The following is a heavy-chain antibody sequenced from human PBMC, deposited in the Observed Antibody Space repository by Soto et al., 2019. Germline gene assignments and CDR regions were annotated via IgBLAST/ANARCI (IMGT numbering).Heavy chain of an antibody. D-gene: IGHD2-2*03. CDR1: GGSISSSNW. J-gene: IGHJ6*02. CDR3: ARFYPGYCSSKSCPSHYGMDV. CDR2: IYHSGST. Sequence: SETLSLTCAVSGGSISSSNWWSWVRQPPGKGLEWIGEIYHSGSTNYNPSLKSRVTISVDKSKNQFSLKLSSVTAADTAVYYCARFYPGYCSSKSCPSHYGMDVWGQANTVTVSS. V-gene: IGHV4-4*02.